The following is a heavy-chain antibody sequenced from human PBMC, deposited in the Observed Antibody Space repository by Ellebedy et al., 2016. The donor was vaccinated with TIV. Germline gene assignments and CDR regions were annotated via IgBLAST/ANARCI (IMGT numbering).Heavy chain of an antibody. V-gene: IGHV1-18*01. D-gene: IGHD1-20*01. CDR3: ARIRITGKSKGYYFDY. CDR2: ISAYNGNT. Sequence: ASVKVSXXASGYTFTSYGISWVRQAPGQGLEWMGWISAYNGNTNYAQKLQGRVTMTTDTSTSTAYMELRSLRSDDTAVYYCARIRITGKSKGYYFDYWGQGTLVTVSS. CDR1: GYTFTSYG. J-gene: IGHJ4*02.